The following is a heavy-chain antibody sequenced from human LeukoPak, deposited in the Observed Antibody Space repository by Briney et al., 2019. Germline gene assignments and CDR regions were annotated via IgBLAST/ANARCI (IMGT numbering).Heavy chain of an antibody. Sequence: GGSLRLSCAASGFTFSSYSMNWVRQAPGKGLEWVSYISSSSSTIYYADSVKGRFTISRDNVKNSLYLQMNSLRAEDTAVYYCARGLAMGTPGRLGIDYWGQGTLVTVSS. CDR1: GFTFSSYS. CDR2: ISSSSSTI. CDR3: ARGLAMGTPGRLGIDY. J-gene: IGHJ4*02. D-gene: IGHD5-18*01. V-gene: IGHV3-48*01.